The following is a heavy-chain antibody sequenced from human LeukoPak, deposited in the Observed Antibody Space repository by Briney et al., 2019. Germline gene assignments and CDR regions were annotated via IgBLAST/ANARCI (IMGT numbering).Heavy chain of an antibody. CDR1: GFTFRSFG. J-gene: IGHJ4*02. CDR3: AKDRYSSSWYPGY. CDR2: ISYDGSNK. V-gene: IGHV3-30*18. D-gene: IGHD6-13*01. Sequence: GGSLRLSCAVSGFTFRSFGMHWVRQAPGKGLEWVAVISYDGSNKHYADSVKGRFTIARDNSKNTLYLQMNSLRAEDTAVYYCAKDRYSSSWYPGYWGQGTLVTVSS.